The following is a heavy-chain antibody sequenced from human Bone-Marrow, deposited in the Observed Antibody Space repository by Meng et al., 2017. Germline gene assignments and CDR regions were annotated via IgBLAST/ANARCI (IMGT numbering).Heavy chain of an antibody. V-gene: IGHV3-21*01. D-gene: IGHD4-17*01. CDR1: GLTFSSYS. CDR3: SRGDYERINDY. J-gene: IGHJ4*02. Sequence: VELGESGGGVVQPGGSLRLSCAASGLTFSSYSMNWVRQAPGKGLEWVSSISSSSSYIYYADSVKGRFTISRDNAKNSLYLRMNSLRAEDTAVYYCSRGDYERINDYWGQGTLVTVSS. CDR2: ISSSSSYI.